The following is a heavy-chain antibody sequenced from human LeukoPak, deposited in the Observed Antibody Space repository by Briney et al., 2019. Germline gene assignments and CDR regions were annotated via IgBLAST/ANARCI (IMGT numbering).Heavy chain of an antibody. CDR1: GFTFYNCA. CDR3: AKVPYSDYGSGRPPFMDV. Sequence: PGGSLRLSCAASGFTFYNCAMSWVRQAPGTGLEWVSTVSDSGSSTYYADSVRGRFTISRDNSKNTLYLQMDSLRAEDTAIYYCAKVPYSDYGSGRPPFMDVWGQGTTVAVSS. CDR2: VSDSGSST. J-gene: IGHJ6*02. V-gene: IGHV3-23*01. D-gene: IGHD3-10*01.